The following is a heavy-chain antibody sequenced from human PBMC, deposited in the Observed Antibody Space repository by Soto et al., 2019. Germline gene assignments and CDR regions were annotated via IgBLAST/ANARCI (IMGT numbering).Heavy chain of an antibody. CDR2: IYYSGST. Sequence: QVQLQESGPGLVKPSQTLSLTCTVSGGSISSGDYYWSWIRQPPGKGLEWIGYIYYSGSTYYNPSLRSRVTIAVDTSKNQYSLKLSSVTAADAAVYYCARKLAGCSGYDLGVVDYWGQGTLVTVSS. V-gene: IGHV4-30-4*01. CDR3: ARKLAGCSGYDLGVVDY. CDR1: GGSISSGDYY. J-gene: IGHJ4*02. D-gene: IGHD5-12*01.